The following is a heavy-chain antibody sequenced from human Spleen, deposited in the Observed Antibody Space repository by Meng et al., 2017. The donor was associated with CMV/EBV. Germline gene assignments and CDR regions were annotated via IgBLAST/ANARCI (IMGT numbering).Heavy chain of an antibody. D-gene: IGHD3-16*01. J-gene: IGHJ4*02. CDR2: IYSGGSST. V-gene: IGHV3-23*03. CDR1: GFTFNNAW. Sequence: GESLKISCAASGFTFNNAWMSWVRQAPGKGLEWVSVIYSGGSSTYYADSVKGRFTISRDNSKNTLYLQMNSLRAEDTAVYYCAKDGGGYYFDYWGQGTLVTVSS. CDR3: AKDGGGYYFDY.